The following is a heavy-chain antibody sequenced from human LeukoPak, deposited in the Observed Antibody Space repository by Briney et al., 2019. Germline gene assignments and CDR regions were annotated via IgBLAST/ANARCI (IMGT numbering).Heavy chain of an antibody. CDR3: AKGGRHYFDY. CDR2: IGSSGGST. J-gene: IGHJ4*02. D-gene: IGHD3-10*01. CDR1: GFTFTSYA. V-gene: IGHV3-23*01. Sequence: GGSLRLSCAASGFTFTSYAMSWVRQAPGKGLECVSGIGSSGGSTYYADSVKGRFTISRDNSKNTLYLQMNSLRAEDTAVYYCAKGGRHYFDYWGQGTLVTVSS.